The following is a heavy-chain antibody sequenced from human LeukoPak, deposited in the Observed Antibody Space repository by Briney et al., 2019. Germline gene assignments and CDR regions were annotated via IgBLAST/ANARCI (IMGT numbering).Heavy chain of an antibody. D-gene: IGHD3-16*02. J-gene: IGHJ5*02. CDR3: ARMWGRIRYKGFDP. CDR2: IIPILGIA. CDR1: GGTFSSYA. Sequence: ASVKVSCKASGGTFSSYAISWVRQAPGQGLEWMGRIIPILGIANYAQKFQGRVTITADKSTSTAYMELRSLRSEDTAVYYCARMWGRIRYKGFDPWGQGALVTVSS. V-gene: IGHV1-69*04.